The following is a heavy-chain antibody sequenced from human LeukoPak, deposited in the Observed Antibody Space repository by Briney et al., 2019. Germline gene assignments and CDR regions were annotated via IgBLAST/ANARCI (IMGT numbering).Heavy chain of an antibody. Sequence: SETLSLTCTVSGGSISSSSYYWGWIRQPPGKGLEWIGSIYYSGSTYYNPSLKSRVTISVDTSKNQFSLKLSSVTAADTAVYYCARRSSGWYKDYWGQGTLVIVSS. V-gene: IGHV4-39*07. J-gene: IGHJ4*02. CDR1: GGSISSSSYY. D-gene: IGHD6-13*01. CDR2: IYYSGST. CDR3: ARRSSGWYKDY.